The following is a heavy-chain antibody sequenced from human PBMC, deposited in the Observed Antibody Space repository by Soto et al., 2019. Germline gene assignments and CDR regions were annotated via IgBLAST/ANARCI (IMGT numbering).Heavy chain of an antibody. Sequence: GGSLRLSCAASGFTFSSYAMHWVRQSPGKGLEWVVVISYDGSNKYYADSVKGRFTISRDNSKNTLCLQMNSLRAEDTAVYYCARSYYDSSGYSAYWGQGTLVTVSS. D-gene: IGHD3-22*01. V-gene: IGHV3-30-3*01. CDR3: ARSYYDSSGYSAY. CDR2: ISYDGSNK. J-gene: IGHJ4*02. CDR1: GFTFSSYA.